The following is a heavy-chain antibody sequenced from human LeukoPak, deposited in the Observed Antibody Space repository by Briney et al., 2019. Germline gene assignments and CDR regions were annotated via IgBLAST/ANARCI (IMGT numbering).Heavy chain of an antibody. V-gene: IGHV3-7*01. CDR2: IKQDGSEK. CDR1: GFTFSSYW. D-gene: IGHD3-10*02. CDR3: ARDHVRLVGSPPDV. J-gene: IGHJ6*02. Sequence: PGGSLRLSCAASGFTFSSYWMSWVRQAPGKGLEWVANIKQDGSEKYYVDSVKGRFTISGDNAKNSLYLQMNSLRAEDTAVYYCARDHVRLVGSPPDVWGQGTTVTVSS.